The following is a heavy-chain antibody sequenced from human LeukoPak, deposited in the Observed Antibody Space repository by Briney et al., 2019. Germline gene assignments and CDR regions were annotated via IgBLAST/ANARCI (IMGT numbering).Heavy chain of an antibody. CDR1: GGSFSGYY. CDR3: ARSPLYGDYDWFDY. J-gene: IGHJ4*02. D-gene: IGHD4-17*01. CDR2: INHSGST. V-gene: IGHV4-34*01. Sequence: SETLSLTRAVYGGSFSGYYWSWIRQPPGKGLEWIGEINHSGSTNYNPSLKSRVTISVDTSKNQFSLKLSSVTAADTAVYYCARSPLYGDYDWFDYWGQGTLVTVSS.